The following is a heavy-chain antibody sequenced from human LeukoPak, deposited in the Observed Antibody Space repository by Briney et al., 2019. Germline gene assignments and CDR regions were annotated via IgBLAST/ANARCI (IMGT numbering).Heavy chain of an antibody. Sequence: SETLSLTCTVSGDSISSYYWSWIPQPPEKGLEWIGYIYYTGSTNYNPSLKSRVTISLDTSKTQFSLKMNSVTAADTAIYYCARLQRITMSGPDYWYFDLWGRGTLVTVSS. V-gene: IGHV4-59*01. CDR1: GDSISSYY. D-gene: IGHD3-10*02. CDR2: IYYTGST. CDR3: ARLQRITMSGPDYWYFDL. J-gene: IGHJ2*01.